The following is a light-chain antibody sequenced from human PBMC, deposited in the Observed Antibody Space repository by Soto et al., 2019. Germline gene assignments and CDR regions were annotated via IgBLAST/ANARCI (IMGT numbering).Light chain of an antibody. CDR3: QQYGDSTT. J-gene: IGKJ2*01. CDR1: ETIRTNY. V-gene: IGKV3D-20*01. CDR2: DTC. Sequence: EIVLTQSPATLSLSPGERATLSCGASETIRTNYLAWYQQRPGLAPRLLIYDTCTRATGIPDRFSGSGSGTDFSLTISRLEPEDFAVYYCQQYGDSTTFGQGTKLQIK.